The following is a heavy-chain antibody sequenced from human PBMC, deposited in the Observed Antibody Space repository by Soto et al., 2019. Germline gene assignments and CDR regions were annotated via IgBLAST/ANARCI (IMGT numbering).Heavy chain of an antibody. CDR3: AKGTRSGDYGFEFDY. J-gene: IGHJ4*02. CDR2: IVGSGGRT. Sequence: EVQLLESGGGLVQPGGSLRLSCAASGFTFSSYAMSWVRKAPGKGLEWVSAIVGSGGRTYYADSVKGRFTISRDNSKNTLYLQMNSLRAEDTAVYYCAKGTRSGDYGFEFDYWGQGTLVTVSS. CDR1: GFTFSSYA. D-gene: IGHD4-17*01. V-gene: IGHV3-23*01.